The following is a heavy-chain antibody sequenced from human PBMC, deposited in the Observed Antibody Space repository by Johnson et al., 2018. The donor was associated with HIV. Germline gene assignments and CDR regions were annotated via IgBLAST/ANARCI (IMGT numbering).Heavy chain of an antibody. CDR2: IYNSGST. J-gene: IGHJ3*02. CDR1: GFTVSSNY. CDR3: ARFASNTGSHLAGAFDI. D-gene: IGHD1-26*01. Sequence: VQLVESGGGLVQPGGSLRLSCAASGFTVSSNYMSWVRQAPGKGLEWVSVIYNSGSTYYADSVKGRFTISRDNSKNTLYLQRNSLRAEDPAVYYCARFASNTGSHLAGAFDIWGQGTMVTVSS. V-gene: IGHV3-66*01.